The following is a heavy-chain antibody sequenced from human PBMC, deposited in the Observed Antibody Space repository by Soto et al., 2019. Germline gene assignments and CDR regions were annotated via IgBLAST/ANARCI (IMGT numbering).Heavy chain of an antibody. CDR2: ISSSGSTI. V-gene: IGHV3-11*01. Sequence: PGGSLRLSCAASGFTFSDYYMSWIRQAPGKGLEWVSYISSSGSTIYYADSVKGRFTISRDNAKNSLYLQMNSLRAEDTAVYYCARWDYDYIWEQSAFDIWGQGTMVTVSS. CDR1: GFTFSDYY. CDR3: ARWDYDYIWEQSAFDI. D-gene: IGHD3-16*01. J-gene: IGHJ3*02.